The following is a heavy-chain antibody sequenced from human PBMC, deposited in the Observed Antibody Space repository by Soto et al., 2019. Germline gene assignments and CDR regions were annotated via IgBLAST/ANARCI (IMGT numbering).Heavy chain of an antibody. CDR2: IYSGGST. Sequence: GGSLRLSCAASGFTVSSNYMSWVRQAPGKGLEWVSVIYSGGSTYYADSVKGRFTISRDNSKNTLYLQMNSLRAEDTAVYYCARELAAGTLFSSGVYYYYGMDVWGQGTTVTVSS. J-gene: IGHJ6*02. D-gene: IGHD6-13*01. CDR3: ARELAAGTLFSSGVYYYYGMDV. CDR1: GFTVSSNY. V-gene: IGHV3-53*01.